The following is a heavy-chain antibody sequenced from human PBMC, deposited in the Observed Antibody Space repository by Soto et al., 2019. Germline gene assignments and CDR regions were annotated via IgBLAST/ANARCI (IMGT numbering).Heavy chain of an antibody. CDR2: IYHSGST. Sequence: LSLTCAVSGYSISSGYYWGWIRQPPGKGLEWIGSIYHSGSTYYNPSLKSRVTISVDTSQNQFSLKLSSVTAAYTAVSYCNGCSGKKRFDYWGQGTLGSVSS. D-gene: IGHD2-15*01. J-gene: IGHJ4*02. CDR1: GYSISSGYY. CDR3: NGCSGKKRFDY. V-gene: IGHV4-38-2*01.